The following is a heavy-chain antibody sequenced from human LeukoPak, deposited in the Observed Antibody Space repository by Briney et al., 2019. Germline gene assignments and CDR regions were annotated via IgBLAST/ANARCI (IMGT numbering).Heavy chain of an antibody. Sequence: SETLSLTCAVYGGSFSGYYWSWIRQPPGKGLEWIGEINHSGGTYYNPSLKSRVTLSVDTSKNQFSLKMNSVTAADTAAYYCARGRYSQYFDYWGQGTLVTVSS. D-gene: IGHD5-18*01. J-gene: IGHJ4*02. CDR2: INHSGGT. V-gene: IGHV4-34*01. CDR1: GGSFSGYY. CDR3: ARGRYSQYFDY.